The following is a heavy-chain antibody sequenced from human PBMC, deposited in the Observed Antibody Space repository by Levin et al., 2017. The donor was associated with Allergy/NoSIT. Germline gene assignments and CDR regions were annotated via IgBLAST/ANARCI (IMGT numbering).Heavy chain of an antibody. CDR1: GYTFTGYY. CDR2: INPNSGGT. V-gene: IGHV1-2*02. J-gene: IGHJ4*02. Sequence: ASVKVSCKASGYTFTGYYMHWVRQAPGQGLEWMGWINPNSGGTNYAQKFQGRVTMTRDTSISTAYMELSRLRSDDTAVYYCARTQSIVYQGASFDYWGQGTLVTVSS. D-gene: IGHD2-2*01. CDR3: ARTQSIVYQGASFDY.